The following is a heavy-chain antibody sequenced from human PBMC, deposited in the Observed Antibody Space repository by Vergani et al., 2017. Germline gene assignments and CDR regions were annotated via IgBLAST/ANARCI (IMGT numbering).Heavy chain of an antibody. D-gene: IGHD3-22*01. CDR2: ISYDGSNK. Sequence: QVQLVESGGGVVQPGRSLRLSCAASGFTFSSYAMHWVRQAPGKGLEWVAVISYDGSNKYYADSVKGRFTISRDKSKNTLYLQMNSLRAEDTAVYYCARENHYYDSSGYYPFDYWGQGTLVTVSS. CDR1: GFTFSSYA. V-gene: IGHV3-30*04. CDR3: ARENHYYDSSGYYPFDY. J-gene: IGHJ4*02.